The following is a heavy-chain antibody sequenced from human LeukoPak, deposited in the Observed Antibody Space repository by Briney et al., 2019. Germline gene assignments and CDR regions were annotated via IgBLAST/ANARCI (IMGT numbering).Heavy chain of an antibody. CDR3: SRITTNGYFEY. V-gene: IGHV3-7*01. CDR2: IRWDDER. D-gene: IGHD1-1*01. Sequence: RGSLRLSCSASGFTFSSFWMGWVRQAPGKGLEWVASIRWDDERHHVDSVTGRFSVSRDNAKNSLYLQMNSLRAEDTAVYFCSRITTNGYFEYWGQGALVTVSS. CDR1: GFTFSSFW. J-gene: IGHJ4*02.